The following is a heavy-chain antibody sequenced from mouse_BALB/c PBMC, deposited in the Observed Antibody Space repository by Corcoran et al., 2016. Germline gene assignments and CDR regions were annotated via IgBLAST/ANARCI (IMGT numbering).Heavy chain of an antibody. D-gene: IGHD1-1*01. J-gene: IGHJ4*01. V-gene: IGHV9-3-1*01. CDR1: GYTFTNYG. Sequence: QIQLVQSGPELKKPGETVKISCKASGYTFTNYGMNWVKQAPGKGLKWMGWINTYTGESTYADDFKGRFAFSLETSASTAYLQINNLKNEDTATYFCARRALTTVNYAMDYWGQGTSVTVSS. CDR3: ARRALTTVNYAMDY. CDR2: INTYTGES.